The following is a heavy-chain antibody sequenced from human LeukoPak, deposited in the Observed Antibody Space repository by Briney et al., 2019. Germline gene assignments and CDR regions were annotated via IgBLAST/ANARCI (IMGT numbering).Heavy chain of an antibody. J-gene: IGHJ4*02. CDR2: ISYDGSNK. V-gene: IGHV3-30*04. CDR1: GFTFSNYA. Sequence: GGSLRLSCAASGFTFSNYAMSWVRQAPGKGLEWVAVISYDGSNKYYADSVKGRFTISRDNSKNTLYLQMNSLRAEDTAVYYCARESLVGAFDYWGQGTLVTVSS. CDR3: ARESLVGAFDY. D-gene: IGHD1-26*01.